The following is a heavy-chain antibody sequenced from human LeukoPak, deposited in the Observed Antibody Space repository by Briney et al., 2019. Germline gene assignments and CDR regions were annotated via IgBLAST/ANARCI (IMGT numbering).Heavy chain of an antibody. J-gene: IGHJ6*03. CDR3: ARDGNWNDGLGYYYYYYMDV. V-gene: IGHV1-2*02. Sequence: GASVKVSCKASGYTFTGYYMHWVRQAPGQGLEWMGWINPNSGGTNYVQKFQGRVTMTRDTSISTDYMQLSRLRSDDTAVYYRARDGNWNDGLGYYYYYYMDVWGKGTTVTVSS. D-gene: IGHD1-1*01. CDR1: GYTFTGYY. CDR2: INPNSGGT.